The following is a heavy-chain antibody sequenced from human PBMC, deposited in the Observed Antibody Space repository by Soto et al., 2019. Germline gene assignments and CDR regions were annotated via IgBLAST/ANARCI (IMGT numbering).Heavy chain of an antibody. Sequence: GGSLRLSCAASGFTFSTYAMSWVRQAPGKGLEWVSAISGSGGSTYYADSVKGRFTISRDNSKNTLYLQMDGLGAEDTAVYCCAKGQYSDGIKTFDYWGQGTLVTVSS. V-gene: IGHV3-23*01. CDR2: ISGSGGST. J-gene: IGHJ4*02. CDR3: AKGQYSDGIKTFDY. CDR1: GFTFSTYA. D-gene: IGHD5-18*01.